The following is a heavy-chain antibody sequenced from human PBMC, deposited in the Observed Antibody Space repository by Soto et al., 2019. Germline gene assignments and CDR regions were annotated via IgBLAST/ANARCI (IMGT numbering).Heavy chain of an antibody. CDR2: IYYSGST. Sequence: SETLSLTCTVSGGSISSGGYYWSWIRQHPGKGLEWIGYIYYSGSTYYNPSLKSRVTISVDTSKNQFSLKLSSVTAADTAVYYCARVGSGDYGWFDPWGQGTLVTVSS. D-gene: IGHD4-17*01. J-gene: IGHJ5*02. V-gene: IGHV4-31*03. CDR1: GGSISSGGYY. CDR3: ARVGSGDYGWFDP.